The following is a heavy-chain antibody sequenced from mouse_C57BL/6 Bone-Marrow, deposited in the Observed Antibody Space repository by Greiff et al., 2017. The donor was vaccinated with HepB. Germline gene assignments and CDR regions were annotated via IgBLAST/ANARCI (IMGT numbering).Heavy chain of an antibody. CDR3: ARDDSEDYYAMDY. D-gene: IGHD2-13*01. Sequence: EVQLVESGGGLVKPGGSLKLSCAASGFTFSSYAMSWVRQTPEKRLEWVATISDGGSYTYYPDNVKGRFTISRDNAKNNLYLQMSHLKSEDTAMYYCARDDSEDYYAMDYWGQGTSVTVSS. CDR2: ISDGGSYT. V-gene: IGHV5-4*01. J-gene: IGHJ4*01. CDR1: GFTFSSYA.